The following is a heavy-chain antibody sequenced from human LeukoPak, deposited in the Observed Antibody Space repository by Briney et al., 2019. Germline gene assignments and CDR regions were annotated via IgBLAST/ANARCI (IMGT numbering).Heavy chain of an antibody. D-gene: IGHD3-10*02. CDR2: INPNSGGT. CDR3: ARDMSRGGLDAFDI. J-gene: IGHJ3*02. CDR1: GYTFTGYY. Sequence: ASVKVSCKASGYTFTGYYMNWVRQAPGQGLEWMGWINPNSGGTNYAQKFQGRVTMTRDTSISTAYMELSRLRSDDTAVYYCARDMSRGGLDAFDIWGQGTMVTVSS. V-gene: IGHV1-2*02.